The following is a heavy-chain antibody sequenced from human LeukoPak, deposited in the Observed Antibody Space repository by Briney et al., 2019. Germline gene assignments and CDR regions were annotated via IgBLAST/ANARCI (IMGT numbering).Heavy chain of an antibody. CDR1: GFTFSSYG. D-gene: IGHD5-12*01. J-gene: IGHJ4*02. CDR3: ARDSSGYSPDY. Sequence: GGSLRLSCAASGFTFSSYGMHWVRQAPGKGLEWVAVIWYDGSNKYYADSVKGRFTISRDNSKNTLYLQMNSLRAEDTAVYYCARDSSGYSPDYWGQGTLVTVSS. V-gene: IGHV3-33*01. CDR2: IWYDGSNK.